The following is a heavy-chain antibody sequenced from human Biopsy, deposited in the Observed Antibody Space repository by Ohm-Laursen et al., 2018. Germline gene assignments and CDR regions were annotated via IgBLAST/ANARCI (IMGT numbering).Heavy chain of an antibody. J-gene: IGHJ4*02. CDR2: IYHSGTT. CDR3: ATFRASWDTTQGGDY. CDR1: GVSISVDGYY. V-gene: IGHV4-31*03. D-gene: IGHD1-26*01. Sequence: SQTLSLTCTASGVSISVDGYYWAWIRQLPGKGLDWIGYIYHSGTTYYNPSLKSRLTMSVDTSKNEFTLRLRSVTAADTAVYFCATFRASWDTTQGGDYWGQGTLVTVSS.